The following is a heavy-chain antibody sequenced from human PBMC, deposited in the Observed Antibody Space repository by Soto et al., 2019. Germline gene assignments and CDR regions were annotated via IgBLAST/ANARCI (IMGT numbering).Heavy chain of an antibody. J-gene: IGHJ4*02. D-gene: IGHD4-17*01. Sequence: QVQLVQSGAEVKKPGASVKVSCKASGYTFSGSVMHWVRQAPGQGLEWMGWINADNGNTKYSQKFQGRVTMTWDTSAIPAYMELSSLRSEDTAIYYCASEIDATTATSLDYWGQGTLVTVSS. V-gene: IGHV1-3*01. CDR1: GYTFSGSV. CDR2: INADNGNT. CDR3: ASEIDATTATSLDY.